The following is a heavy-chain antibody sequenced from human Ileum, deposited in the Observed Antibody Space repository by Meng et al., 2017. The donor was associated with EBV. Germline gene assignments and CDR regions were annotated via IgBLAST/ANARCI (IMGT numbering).Heavy chain of an antibody. CDR3: ARNSESGSYIDY. J-gene: IGHJ4*02. Sequence: QVLPRESGPGLVKPSDTLSPACAVSGYAISTTNWWGWIRQPPGKGLEWIGHIYYSGTTYNNPSLKSRVTMSIDPSKNQFSLKLSSVTAVDTAVYYCARNSESGSYIDYWGLGTLVTVSS. CDR2: IYYSGTT. D-gene: IGHD1-26*01. V-gene: IGHV4-28*01. CDR1: GYAISTTNW.